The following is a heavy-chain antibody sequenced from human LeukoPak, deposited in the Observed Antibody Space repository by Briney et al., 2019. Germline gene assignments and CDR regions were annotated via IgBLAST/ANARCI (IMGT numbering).Heavy chain of an antibody. CDR3: AKDMAGIVATVVDY. CDR2: ISWNSGSI. J-gene: IGHJ4*02. V-gene: IGHV3-9*01. D-gene: IGHD5-12*01. CDR1: GFTFDDYA. Sequence: GGSLRLSCAASGFTFDDYAMHWVRQAPGKGLEWVSGISWNSGSIGYADSVKGRFTISRDNAKNSLYLQMNSLRAEDTALYYCAKDMAGIVATVVDYWGQGTLVTVSS.